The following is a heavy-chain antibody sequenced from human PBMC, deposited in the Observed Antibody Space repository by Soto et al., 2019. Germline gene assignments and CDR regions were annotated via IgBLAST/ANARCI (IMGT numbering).Heavy chain of an antibody. CDR3: AAGGGLPRYY. CDR2: SYHSGST. D-gene: IGHD5-12*01. Sequence: SATLSLTWAVCDASISSGGYSWSWTRQPTGKGLEWIGYSYHSGSTYYNPSLKSRVTISVDRSKNQFSLKLSSVTAADTAVYYCAAGGGLPRYYWGQGTLLTVS. V-gene: IGHV4-30-2*01. CDR1: DASISSGGYS. J-gene: IGHJ4*02.